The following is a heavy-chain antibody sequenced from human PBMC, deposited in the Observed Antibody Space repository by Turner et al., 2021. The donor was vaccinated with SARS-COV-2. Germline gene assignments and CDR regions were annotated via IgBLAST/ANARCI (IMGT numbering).Heavy chain of an antibody. CDR2: FDPEDGET. CDR1: GYTLTELS. Sequence: QVQLVQSGAEVKKPGASVKVSCKFSGYTLTELSMHWVRQAPGKGLEWMGGFDPEDGETIYAQKFQGRVTMTEDTSTDTAYMELSSLRSEDTAVYYCATSNTIFGVVTNYYYYYGMDVWGQGTTVTVSS. V-gene: IGHV1-24*01. CDR3: ATSNTIFGVVTNYYYYYGMDV. D-gene: IGHD3-3*01. J-gene: IGHJ6*02.